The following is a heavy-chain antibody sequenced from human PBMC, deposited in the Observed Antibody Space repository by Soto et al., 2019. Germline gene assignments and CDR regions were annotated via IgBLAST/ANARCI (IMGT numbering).Heavy chain of an antibody. CDR1: GSTFSSYA. V-gene: IGHV1-69*01. Sequence: QVQLVQSGAEVKNTGSSVKVSCKASGSTFSSYAISWGRNAPGQGLEWMGGIIAIFGTANYAQKFQARVTITADEATSTAYMELSSLRSEDTAVYYCARVGSGVYLDFCGQGTLVSVSS. CDR2: IIAIFGTA. J-gene: IGHJ4*02. CDR3: ARVGSGVYLDF. D-gene: IGHD3-10*01.